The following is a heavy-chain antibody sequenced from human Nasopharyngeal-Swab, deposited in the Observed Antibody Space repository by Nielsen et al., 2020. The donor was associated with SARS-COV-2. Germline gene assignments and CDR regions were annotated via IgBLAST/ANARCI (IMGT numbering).Heavy chain of an antibody. D-gene: IGHD2-2*01. V-gene: IGHV4-34*01. Sequence: SATLSLTCAVYGGSFRGYYWSWIRQPPGKGLDGIGEHNHSGSTKYNPSLKSRVNISVDTSKNQFSLKVSSVTAADTAVYYCARGGYYCSSTSCYYYSGYYYGMDVWGQGTTVTVSS. CDR2: HNHSGST. CDR1: GGSFRGYY. CDR3: ARGGYYCSSTSCYYYSGYYYGMDV. J-gene: IGHJ6*02.